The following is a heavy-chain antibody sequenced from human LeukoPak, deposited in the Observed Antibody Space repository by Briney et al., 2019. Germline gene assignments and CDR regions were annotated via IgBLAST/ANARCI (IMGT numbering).Heavy chain of an antibody. D-gene: IGHD1-14*01. J-gene: IGHJ4*02. CDR3: TRGVGTSPIYY. V-gene: IGHV1-69*05. Sequence: ASVTVSCKASVCSVTSYTVSWVRQAPGQGLEWMGGIMPLFGAPKYAQKFQGRVTISTDESTNTAYMELSSLTSEDTAVYFCTRGVGTSPIYYWGQGTLVTVSS. CDR1: VCSVTSYT. CDR2: IMPLFGAP.